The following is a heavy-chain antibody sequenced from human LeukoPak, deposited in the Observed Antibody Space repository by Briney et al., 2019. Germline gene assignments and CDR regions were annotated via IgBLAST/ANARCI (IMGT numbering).Heavy chain of an antibody. Sequence: ASVKVSCKASGYAFTSYDINWVRQATGQGLEWMGWMNPNSGNTGYAQKFQGRVTITRNTSISTAYMELSSLRSEDTAVYYCARGAMVKFNYYYYYMDVWGKGTTVTISS. CDR1: GYAFTSYD. V-gene: IGHV1-8*03. J-gene: IGHJ6*03. D-gene: IGHD5-18*01. CDR2: MNPNSGNT. CDR3: ARGAMVKFNYYYYYMDV.